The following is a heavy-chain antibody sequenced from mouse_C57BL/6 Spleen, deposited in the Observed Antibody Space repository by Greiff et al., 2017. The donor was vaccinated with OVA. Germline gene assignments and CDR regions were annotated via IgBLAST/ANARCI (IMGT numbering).Heavy chain of an antibody. D-gene: IGHD2-4*01. CDR3: AREGYYEYGGGYWYFDV. V-gene: IGHV1-78*01. J-gene: IGHJ1*03. Sequence: VKLMESDAELVKPGASVKISCKVSGYTFTDHTIHWMKQRPEQGLEWIGYIYPRDGSTKYNEKFKGKATLTADKSSSTAYMQLNSLTSEDSAVYFCAREGYYEYGGGYWYFDVWGTGTTVTVSS. CDR1: GYTFTDHT. CDR2: IYPRDGST.